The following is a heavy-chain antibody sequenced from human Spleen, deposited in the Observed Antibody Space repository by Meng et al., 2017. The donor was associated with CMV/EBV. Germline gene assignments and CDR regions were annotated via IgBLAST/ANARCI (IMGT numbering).Heavy chain of an antibody. D-gene: IGHD1-26*01. Sequence: GESLKISCVASGFIFSRHWMHWVRQAPGKGLVWVSRINSDGSSTNYADSVKGRFTISRDNAKNTLYLQMNSLRAEDAAVYYCARGVVGATTIDYWGQGTLVTVSS. CDR1: GFIFSRHW. CDR2: INSDGSST. J-gene: IGHJ4*02. CDR3: ARGVVGATTIDY. V-gene: IGHV3-74*01.